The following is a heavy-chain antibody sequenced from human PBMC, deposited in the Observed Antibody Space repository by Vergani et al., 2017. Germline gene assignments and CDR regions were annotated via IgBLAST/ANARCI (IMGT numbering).Heavy chain of an antibody. CDR2: IYWNDNK. V-gene: IGHV2-70*01. CDR3: ARIRRRGRSGYDIFDF. D-gene: IGHD5-12*01. J-gene: IGHJ4*02. CDR1: GFSILTSEMC. Sequence: QVTLRESGPALVKPTQTLTLTCTFSGFSILTSEMCVSWIRQPPGKALEWLALIYWNDNKYFNTSLKTRLTISKDASKNQVVLTMTNMDPVDTATYYCARIRRRGRSGYDIFDFWGQGILVTVAS.